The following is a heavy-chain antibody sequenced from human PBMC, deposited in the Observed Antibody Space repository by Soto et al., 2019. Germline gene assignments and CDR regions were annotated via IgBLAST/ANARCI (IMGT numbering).Heavy chain of an antibody. CDR3: ARDTGYSSSWFSDY. CDR2: ISYDGSNK. CDR1: GFTFSSYA. Sequence: QVQLVESGGGVVQPGRSLRLSCAASGFTFSSYAMHWVRQAPGKGLEWVAVISYDGSNKYYADSVKGRFTISRDNSKNTLYPQMNSLRAEDTAVYYCARDTGYSSSWFSDYWGQGTLVTVSS. J-gene: IGHJ4*02. D-gene: IGHD6-13*01. V-gene: IGHV3-30-3*01.